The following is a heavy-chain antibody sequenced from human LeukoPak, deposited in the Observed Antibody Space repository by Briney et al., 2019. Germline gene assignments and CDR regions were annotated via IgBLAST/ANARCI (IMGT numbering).Heavy chain of an antibody. V-gene: IGHV3-30*04. CDR2: ISNDGSNK. D-gene: IGHD2-15*01. CDR3: ARPLGDCSGGSCYSEMDV. Sequence: GSLRLSCAASGFSFSYYAMNWVRQAPGKGLEWVALISNDGSNKYYADSVKGRFTVSRDKSKNTVSLQMNSLRAEDTAVYYCARPLGDCSGGSCYSEMDVWGQGTTVTVSS. J-gene: IGHJ6*02. CDR1: GFSFSYYA.